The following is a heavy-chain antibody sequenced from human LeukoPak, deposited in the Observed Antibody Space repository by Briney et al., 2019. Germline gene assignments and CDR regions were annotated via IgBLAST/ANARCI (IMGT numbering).Heavy chain of an antibody. J-gene: IGHJ6*03. Sequence: GASVNVSCKASGYTFTSYGISGVRQAPGQGLEWMGWISAYNGNTNYAQKLQGRVTMTTDTSTSTDYMELRSLRSDDAAVYYCARVGATSWYYYYYYMDVWGKGTTVTVSS. D-gene: IGHD1-26*01. CDR1: GYTFTSYG. CDR2: ISAYNGNT. CDR3: ARVGATSWYYYYYYMDV. V-gene: IGHV1-18*01.